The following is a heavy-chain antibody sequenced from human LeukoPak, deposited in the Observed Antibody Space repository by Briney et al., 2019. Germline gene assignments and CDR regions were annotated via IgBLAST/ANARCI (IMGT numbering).Heavy chain of an antibody. CDR2: IYYSGST. CDR1: GGSISSYY. V-gene: IGHV4-59*12. J-gene: IGHJ4*02. D-gene: IGHD3-22*01. Sequence: SETLSLTCTVSGGSISSYYWSWIRQPPGRGLEWIGYIYYSGSTNYNPSLKSRVTISVDTSKNQFSLKLSSVTAADTAVYYCARAHQFFYDSVDYFDYWGQGTLVTVSS. CDR3: ARAHQFFYDSVDYFDY.